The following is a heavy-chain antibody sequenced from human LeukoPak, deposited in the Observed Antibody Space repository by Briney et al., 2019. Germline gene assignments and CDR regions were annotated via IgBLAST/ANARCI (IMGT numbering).Heavy chain of an antibody. V-gene: IGHV1-8*01. CDR1: GYTFSSYD. CDR2: MNPKSGNT. CDR3: ARGGTIYDTILEDPFDI. J-gene: IGHJ3*02. D-gene: IGHD3-22*01. Sequence: ASVKVSCKASGYTFSSYDINWVRQAPGQGLEWMGWMNPKSGNTGYAQEFQGRVAMTRDTPITTAYMELSSLISDDTAVYYCARGGTIYDTILEDPFDIWGQGTMVTVSS.